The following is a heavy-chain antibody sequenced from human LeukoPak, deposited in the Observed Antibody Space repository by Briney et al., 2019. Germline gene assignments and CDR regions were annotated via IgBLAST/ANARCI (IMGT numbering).Heavy chain of an antibody. J-gene: IGHJ4*02. CDR2: ISYDGSNK. D-gene: IGHD2-2*01. Sequence: GGSLRLSCAASGFTFSSYAMHWVRQAPGKGLEWVAVISYDGSNKYYADSVKGRFTISRDNSKNTLYLQMNSLRAEDTAVYYCARALGIYCSSTSCQPGDYWGQGTLVTVSS. CDR3: ARALGIYCSSTSCQPGDY. V-gene: IGHV3-30-3*01. CDR1: GFTFSSYA.